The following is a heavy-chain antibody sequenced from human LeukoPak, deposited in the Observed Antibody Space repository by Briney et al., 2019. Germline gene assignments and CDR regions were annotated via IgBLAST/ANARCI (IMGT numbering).Heavy chain of an antibody. J-gene: IGHJ4*02. D-gene: IGHD6-13*01. Sequence: GESLKISCKGSGYSFTSYWIGWVRQMPGKGLEWMGIIYPGDSDTRYSPSFQGQVTISADKSISTAYLQWSSLKASDTAMYYCARGNRRYSSSWFKGSVWYFDYWGQGTLVTVSS. CDR2: IYPGDSDT. CDR1: GYSFTSYW. CDR3: ARGNRRYSSSWFKGSVWYFDY. V-gene: IGHV5-51*01.